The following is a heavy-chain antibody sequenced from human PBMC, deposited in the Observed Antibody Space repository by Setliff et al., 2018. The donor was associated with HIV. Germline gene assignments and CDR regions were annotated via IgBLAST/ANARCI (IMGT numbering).Heavy chain of an antibody. J-gene: IGHJ4*02. D-gene: IGHD2-8*01. CDR3: ARGQSCTNGVCYQY. V-gene: IGHV4-59*01. CDR1: GGSINPYY. Sequence: KPSETLSLTCTVSGGSINPYYWIWIRQPPGKRLEWIGFIYYTGSTHYNPSLKSRVSMSVDTSKNEFSLNLSSLTAADTAVYYCARGQSCTNGVCYQYWGQGTLVTSPQ. CDR2: IYYTGST.